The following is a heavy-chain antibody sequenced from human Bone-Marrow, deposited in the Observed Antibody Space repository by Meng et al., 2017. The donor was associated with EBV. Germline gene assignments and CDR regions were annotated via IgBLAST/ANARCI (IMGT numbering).Heavy chain of an antibody. CDR3: ASESGRGFTPDY. V-gene: IGHV1-69*01. D-gene: IGHD3-10*01. CDR2: LIPMSDAP. CDR1: GGTFRSDA. Sequence: QVELVQAGAEVKKPGSRVKVSCKTSGGTFRSDAVSWVRQAPGQGLEWMGGLIPMSDAPHYAQKFQDRVRITADESTSTHYMDLSGLRSEDTAVYYCASESGRGFTPDYWGQGTLVTVSS. J-gene: IGHJ4*02.